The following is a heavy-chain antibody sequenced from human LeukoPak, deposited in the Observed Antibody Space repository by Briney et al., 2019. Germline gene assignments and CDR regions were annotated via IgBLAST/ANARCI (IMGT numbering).Heavy chain of an antibody. V-gene: IGHV3-73*01. J-gene: IGHJ3*02. CDR2: IRSKANSYAT. CDR3: TSRTGASAFDI. Sequence: PGGSLRLSCAASGFTFRGSAMHWVRQASGKGLEWVGRIRSKANSYATAYAASVKGRFTISRDDSKNTAYLQMNSLKTEDTAVYYCTSRTGASAFDIWGQGTMVTVSS. CDR1: GFTFRGSA. D-gene: IGHD1-1*01.